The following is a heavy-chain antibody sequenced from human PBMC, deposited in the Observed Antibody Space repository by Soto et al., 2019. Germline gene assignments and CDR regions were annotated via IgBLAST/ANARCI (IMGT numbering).Heavy chain of an antibody. CDR2: IYYSGST. D-gene: IGHD3-10*01. V-gene: IGHV4-31*03. CDR1: GGSISSGGYY. Sequence: SETLSLTCTVSGGSISSGGYYWSWIRQHPGKGLEWIGYIYYSGSTYYNPSLKSRVTISVDTSKNQFSLKLSSVTAADTAVYYCARDRSYGSGSPTGFGYWGQGTLVTVSX. J-gene: IGHJ4*02. CDR3: ARDRSYGSGSPTGFGY.